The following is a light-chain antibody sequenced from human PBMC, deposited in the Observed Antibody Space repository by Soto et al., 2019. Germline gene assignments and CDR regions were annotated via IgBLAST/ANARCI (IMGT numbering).Light chain of an antibody. CDR2: EFS. J-gene: IGLJ1*01. CDR3: TSFAPGRIYV. CDR1: SSDIGAYDY. V-gene: IGLV2-14*03. Sequence: QSALTQPASVSGSHGQSITISCSGTSSDIGAYDYVSWYQQHTGRAPKLIIYEFSHRFSGLSYRFSGSTSGNTASLTISGIQAENEGDYYCTSFAPGRIYVFGSGTKLTVL.